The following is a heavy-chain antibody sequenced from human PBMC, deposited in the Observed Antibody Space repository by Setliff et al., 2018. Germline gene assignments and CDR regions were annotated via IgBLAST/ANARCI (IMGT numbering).Heavy chain of an antibody. CDR3: RYWSGYYNNDY. CDR1: GGSFTNYY. V-gene: IGHV4-34*01. J-gene: IGHJ4*02. CDR2: INHSGST. Sequence: KLRKTLSLTCTVYGGSFTNYYWGWIRQSPGKGLEWIGEINHSGSTNHNPSLKSRLTISVDASTNQFSLKLYSVTAADTAVYYCRYWSGYYNNDYWGQGTLVTVS. D-gene: IGHD3-3*01.